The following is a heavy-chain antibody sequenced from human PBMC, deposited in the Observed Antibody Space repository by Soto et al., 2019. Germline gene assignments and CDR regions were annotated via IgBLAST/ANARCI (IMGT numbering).Heavy chain of an antibody. Sequence: EVQLVESGGGLVQPGGSLRLSCVASGITVSSNYMTWVRQAPGKGLEWVSVLHSGGDTYYANSVKRGSTISRHDSTNTVFLQMISLQAEDTAVYYCAVDGSYYYASRMDGWGQGTTVTVS. D-gene: IGHD3-10*01. CDR1: GITVSSNY. J-gene: IGHJ6*02. V-gene: IGHV3-53*04. CDR2: LHSGGDT. CDR3: AVDGSYYYASRMDG.